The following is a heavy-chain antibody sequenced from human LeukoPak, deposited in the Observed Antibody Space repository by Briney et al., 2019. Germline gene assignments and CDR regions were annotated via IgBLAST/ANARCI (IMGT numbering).Heavy chain of an antibody. CDR2: ISSSSSYV. V-gene: IGHV3-21*01. CDR1: GFTFSSYN. Sequence: GGSLRLSCAASGFTFSSYNMNWVRQTPGKGLEWVSSISSSSSYVFYADSVKGRFTISRDNAKNSLYPQMNSLRAEDTAVYYCARATVYAIPTFDYWGQGTLVTVSS. J-gene: IGHJ4*02. D-gene: IGHD2-8*01. CDR3: ARATVYAIPTFDY.